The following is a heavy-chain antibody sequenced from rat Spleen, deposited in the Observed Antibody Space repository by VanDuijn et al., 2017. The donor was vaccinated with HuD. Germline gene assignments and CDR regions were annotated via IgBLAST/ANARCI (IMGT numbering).Heavy chain of an antibody. D-gene: IGHD1-11*01. CDR3: ASEGD. CDR2: ISYDGSST. J-gene: IGHJ2*01. Sequence: EVQLVESGGGLVQPGRSLKLSCAASGFTFSRSAMAWVRQAPTKGLEWVATISYDGSSTYYRNSVKGRYTISRDNAKSTLYLQMNSLRSEDTATYYCASEGDWGQGVMVTVSS. CDR1: GFTFSRSA. V-gene: IGHV5-29*01.